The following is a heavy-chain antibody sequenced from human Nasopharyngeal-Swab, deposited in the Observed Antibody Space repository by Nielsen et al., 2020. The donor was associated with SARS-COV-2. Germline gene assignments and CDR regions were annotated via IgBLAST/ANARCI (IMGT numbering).Heavy chain of an antibody. J-gene: IGHJ4*02. CDR2: ISKSSSTV. Sequence: GESLKISCAASGFTLSNYNMHWVRQAPGKGLEWISYISKSSSTVYYADSVKGRITISRDNAKSSLYLQMNRLTNEDTAVYYCAREGSFVAPDTFDRWGQGTLVTVSS. CDR3: AREGSFVAPDTFDR. D-gene: IGHD5-12*01. V-gene: IGHV3-48*02. CDR1: GFTLSNYN.